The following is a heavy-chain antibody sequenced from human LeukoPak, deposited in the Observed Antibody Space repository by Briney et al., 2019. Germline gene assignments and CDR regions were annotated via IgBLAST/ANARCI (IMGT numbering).Heavy chain of an antibody. V-gene: IGHV3-23*01. CDR2: ISGSGGST. J-gene: IGHJ5*02. CDR1: GFTFSSYA. CDR3: AKGLSSPGRGSHNWFDP. Sequence: GGSLRLSCAASGFTFSSYAMSWVRQAPGKGLEWVSAISGSGGSTYYADSVKGRFTISRDNSKSTLYLQMNSLRAEDTAVYYCAKGLSSPGRGSHNWFDPWGQGTLVTVSS. D-gene: IGHD3-16*01.